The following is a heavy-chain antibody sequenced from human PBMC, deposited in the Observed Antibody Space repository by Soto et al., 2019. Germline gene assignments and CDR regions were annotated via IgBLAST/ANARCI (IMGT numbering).Heavy chain of an antibody. Sequence: GASVKVSCKASGYTFTGYYMHWVRQAPGQGLEWMGWINPNSGGTNYAQKFQGWVTMTRDTSISTAYMELSRLRSDDTAVYYCARDFSGSGIAVAGTSGGYYYYGMDVWGQGTTVTVS. D-gene: IGHD6-19*01. J-gene: IGHJ6*02. CDR1: GYTFTGYY. CDR3: ARDFSGSGIAVAGTSGGYYYYGMDV. CDR2: INPNSGGT. V-gene: IGHV1-2*04.